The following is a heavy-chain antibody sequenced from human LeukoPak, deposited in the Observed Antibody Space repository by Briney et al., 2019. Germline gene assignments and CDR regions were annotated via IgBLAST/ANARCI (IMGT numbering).Heavy chain of an antibody. CDR3: ARHPWDSSGFDY. CDR2: IYYSGST. CDR1: GGSISSSSYY. J-gene: IGHJ4*02. D-gene: IGHD3-22*01. Sequence: SETLSLTCTVSGGSISSSSYYWGWIRQPPGKGLEWIGSIYYSGSTYYNPSLKSRVTISVDTSKNQFSLKLSSVTAADTAVYHCARHPWDSSGFDYWGQGTLVTVSS. V-gene: IGHV4-39*01.